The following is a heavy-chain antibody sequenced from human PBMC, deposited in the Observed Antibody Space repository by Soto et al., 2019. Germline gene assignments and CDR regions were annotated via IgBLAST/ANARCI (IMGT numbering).Heavy chain of an antibody. CDR3: ARAQGGSSWYVTFDY. Sequence: ASVKVSCKASGYTFTSYAMHLVRQAPGQRLEWMGWINAGNGNTKYSQKFQGRVTITRDTSASTAYMELSSLRSEDTAVYYCARAQGGSSWYVTFDYWGQGTLVTVSS. CDR1: GYTFTSYA. J-gene: IGHJ4*02. D-gene: IGHD6-13*01. CDR2: INAGNGNT. V-gene: IGHV1-3*01.